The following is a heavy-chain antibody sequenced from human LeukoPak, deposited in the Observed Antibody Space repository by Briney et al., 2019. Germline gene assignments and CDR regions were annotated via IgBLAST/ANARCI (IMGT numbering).Heavy chain of an antibody. CDR1: GGTFSSYA. Sequence: SVTVSCKASGGTFSSYAISWVRQAPGQGLEWMGGIIPIFGTANYAQKFQGRVTITADESTSTAYMELSSLRSEDTAVYYCVSLRGSSSFFDYWGQGTLVTVSS. V-gene: IGHV1-69*13. J-gene: IGHJ4*02. CDR2: IIPIFGTA. D-gene: IGHD6-6*01. CDR3: VSLRGSSSFFDY.